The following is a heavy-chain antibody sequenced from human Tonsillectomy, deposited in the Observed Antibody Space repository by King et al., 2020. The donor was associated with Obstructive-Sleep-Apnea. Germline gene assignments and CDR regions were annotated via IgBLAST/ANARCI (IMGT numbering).Heavy chain of an antibody. D-gene: IGHD1-26*01. CDR3: AKDDTGDSADYWYFDL. CDR2: ISGSGIGT. Sequence: DVQLVESGGGLVQPGGSLRLSCAVSGFTFSNYAMSWVRQAPGKGLEWVSGISGSGIGTYYADSVKGRFSISRDNSKNTVYLQMNSLRGDDTAVYYCAKDDTGDSADYWYFDLWGRGTLVTVSS. CDR1: GFTFSNYA. V-gene: IGHV3-23*04. J-gene: IGHJ2*01.